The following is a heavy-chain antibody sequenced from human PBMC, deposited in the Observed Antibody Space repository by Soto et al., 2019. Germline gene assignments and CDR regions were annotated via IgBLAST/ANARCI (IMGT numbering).Heavy chain of an antibody. CDR3: ARRLYDFWSGYSPGDAFDI. D-gene: IGHD3-3*01. CDR2: IYYSGST. V-gene: IGHV4-39*01. Sequence: PSETLSLTCTVSGGSISSSSYYWGWIRQPPGKGLEWIGSIYYSGSTYYNPSLKGRVTISVDTSKNQFSLKLSSVTAADTAVYYCARRLYDFWSGYSPGDAFDIWGQGTMVTVSS. CDR1: GGSISSSSYY. J-gene: IGHJ3*02.